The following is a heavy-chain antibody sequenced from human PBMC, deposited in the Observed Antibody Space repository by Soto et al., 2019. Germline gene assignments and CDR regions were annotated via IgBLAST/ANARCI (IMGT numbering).Heavy chain of an antibody. Sequence: ASVKVSCKASGYTFTSYAMHWVRQAPGQRLEWMGWINAGNGNTKYSQKFQGRVTITRDTSASTAYMELSSLRSEDTAVYYCARTAAAGTIVHYYYYMDVWGKGTTVTVSS. J-gene: IGHJ6*03. CDR3: ARTAAAGTIVHYYYYMDV. CDR2: INAGNGNT. D-gene: IGHD6-13*01. CDR1: GYTFTSYA. V-gene: IGHV1-3*01.